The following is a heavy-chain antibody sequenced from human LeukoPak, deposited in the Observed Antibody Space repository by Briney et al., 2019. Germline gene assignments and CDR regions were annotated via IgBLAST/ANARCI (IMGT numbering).Heavy chain of an antibody. CDR2: IWYDGSNK. Sequence: GGSLRLSCAASGFTFSSYGMHWVRQAPGKGLEWVAVIWYDGSNKYYADPVKGRFTISRDNSKNTLYLQMNSLRAEDTAVYYCTRDVSAYDSSGYYPYNWFDPWGQGTLVTVSS. CDR3: TRDVSAYDSSGYYPYNWFDP. D-gene: IGHD3-22*01. J-gene: IGHJ5*02. V-gene: IGHV3-33*01. CDR1: GFTFSSYG.